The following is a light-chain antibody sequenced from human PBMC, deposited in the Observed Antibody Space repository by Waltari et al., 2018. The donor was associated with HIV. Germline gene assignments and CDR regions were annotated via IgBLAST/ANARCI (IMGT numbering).Light chain of an antibody. CDR1: STAVPTYNY. CDR3: TSYEGKNNLV. CDR2: EVN. Sequence: QSALTQPPYASGSPGQSVTLSCTGTSTAVPTYNYVSWYQQHPGEAPKILIYEVNKRPSGVPDRFSGSKSGNTASLTVSGLQADDEADYYCTSYEGKNNLVFGGGTKLTVL. J-gene: IGLJ2*01. V-gene: IGLV2-8*01.